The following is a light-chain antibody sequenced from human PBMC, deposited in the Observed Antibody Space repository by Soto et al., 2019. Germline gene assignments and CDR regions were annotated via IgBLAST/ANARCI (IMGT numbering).Light chain of an antibody. CDR1: ETVNSN. V-gene: IGKV3-20*01. Sequence: EVVMTQSPATLSVSPGERATLSCRASETVNSNLAWYQQKPGQAPRLLIYGASSRATGIPDRFSGSGSGTDFTLTISRLEPEDFAVYYCQQYGSSPSTFGGGTKVDIK. J-gene: IGKJ4*01. CDR2: GAS. CDR3: QQYGSSPST.